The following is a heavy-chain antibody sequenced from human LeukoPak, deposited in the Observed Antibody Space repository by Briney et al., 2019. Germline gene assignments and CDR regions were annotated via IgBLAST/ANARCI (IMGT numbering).Heavy chain of an antibody. J-gene: IGHJ5*02. V-gene: IGHV3-30*04. CDR1: GFTFRNYA. CDR2: ISYDGSNK. D-gene: IGHD5-18*01. CDR3: ARDKGSYGQGTPDP. Sequence: RGSLRLSCAASGFTFRNYAIHWVRQAPGKGLEWVAVISYDGSNKYYADSVKGRFTISRDNSKNTLDLQMNSLRAEDTAVYYCARDKGSYGQGTPDPWGQGTLVTVSS.